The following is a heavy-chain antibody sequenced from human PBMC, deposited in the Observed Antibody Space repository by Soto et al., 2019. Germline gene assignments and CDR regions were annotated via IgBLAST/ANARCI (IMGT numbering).Heavy chain of an antibody. J-gene: IGHJ4*02. Sequence: PGESLKLSCGASGYIFTSYWIAWVRQMPGKGLECMGIIYPSDSDTRYSPSFQGQVTISVDKSISTAYLQWNSLKASDTAIYYCARHRADGKTIGGFWGQGTQVTVSS. CDR2: IYPSDSDT. CDR1: GYIFTSYW. V-gene: IGHV5-51*01. D-gene: IGHD3-16*01. CDR3: ARHRADGKTIGGF.